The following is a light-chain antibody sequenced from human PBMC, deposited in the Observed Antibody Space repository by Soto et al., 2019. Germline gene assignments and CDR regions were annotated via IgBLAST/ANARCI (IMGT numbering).Light chain of an antibody. Sequence: VLTQSPGTLSLSPGERATLSCRAGQSVRSTYLAWYQQKPGQAHRLLIYGGSNRATGIPDRFSGSGSGTDFTLTISRLEPEDSAVYYCQQYDNSPMYTFGQGTKLEIK. J-gene: IGKJ2*01. CDR2: GGS. CDR3: QQYDNSPMYT. CDR1: QSVRSTY. V-gene: IGKV3-20*01.